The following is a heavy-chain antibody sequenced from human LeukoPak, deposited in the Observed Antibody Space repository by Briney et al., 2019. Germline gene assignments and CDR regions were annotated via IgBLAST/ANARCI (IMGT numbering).Heavy chain of an antibody. CDR1: GGSISSYY. V-gene: IGHV4-59*01. D-gene: IGHD3-10*01. Sequence: SETLSLTCTVSGGSISSYYWSWIRQPPGKGLEWIGYIYYSGSTNYNPSLKSRVTISVDTSKNQFSLKLSSVTAADTAVYYCARINYYGSGSYYNFDYWGQGTLVTVSS. CDR2: IYYSGST. J-gene: IGHJ4*02. CDR3: ARINYYGSGSYYNFDY.